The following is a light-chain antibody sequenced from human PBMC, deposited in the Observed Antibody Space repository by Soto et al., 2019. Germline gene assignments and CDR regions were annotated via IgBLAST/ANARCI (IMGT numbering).Light chain of an antibody. CDR2: AAS. Sequence: DIQMTQSPSSLSASVGDRVTITCRANQSVSDSLNWYQQKPGKAPKLLIYAASNLQSGVPSRFSGSGSGTDFTLTISSLQPEDFATYYCQQSYSTSWTFGQGTKVDIK. J-gene: IGKJ1*01. CDR3: QQSYSTSWT. CDR1: QSVSDS. V-gene: IGKV1-39*01.